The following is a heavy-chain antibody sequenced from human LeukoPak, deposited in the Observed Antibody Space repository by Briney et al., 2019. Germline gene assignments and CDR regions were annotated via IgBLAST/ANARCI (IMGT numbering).Heavy chain of an antibody. Sequence: SVKVSCKASGFTFTSSAMQWVRQARGQRLEWIGWIVVGSGNTNYAQKFQERVTITRDMSTSTAYMEPSSLRSEDTAVYYCAAASPSGYGYDYWGQGTLVTVSS. CDR1: GFTFTSSA. CDR3: AAASPSGYGYDY. CDR2: IVVGSGNT. D-gene: IGHD5-12*01. V-gene: IGHV1-58*02. J-gene: IGHJ4*02.